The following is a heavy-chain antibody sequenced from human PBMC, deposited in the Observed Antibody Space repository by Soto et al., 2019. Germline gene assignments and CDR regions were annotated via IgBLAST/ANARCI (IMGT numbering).Heavy chain of an antibody. V-gene: IGHV3-23*01. D-gene: IGHD2-21*02. CDR2: TSGSGGST. Sequence: EVQLLESGGGLVPPGGSLRLSCAASGVTFSSCAMSWVRQAPGKGLEWVSATSGSGGSTYYADSVKGRFTISRDNSKNTLYLQMSSLRPEDTAVYYCARDLPLYCRGDCNFDFWGQGTLVTVSS. CDR1: GVTFSSCA. CDR3: ARDLPLYCRGDCNFDF. J-gene: IGHJ4*02.